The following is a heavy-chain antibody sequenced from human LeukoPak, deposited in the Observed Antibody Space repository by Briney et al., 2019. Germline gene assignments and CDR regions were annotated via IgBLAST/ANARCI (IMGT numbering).Heavy chain of an antibody. CDR1: GFTFSSYS. D-gene: IGHD6-13*01. CDR3: ARVGGIAAAGIPDYYYGMDV. V-gene: IGHV3-21*01. J-gene: IGHJ6*04. CDR2: ISSSSSYI. Sequence: GGSLRLSCAASGFTFSSYSMNWVRQAPGKGLEWVSSISSSSSYIYYADSVKGRFTISRDNAKNSLYLQMNSLRAGDTAVYYCARVGGIAAAGIPDYYYGMDVWGKGTTVTVSS.